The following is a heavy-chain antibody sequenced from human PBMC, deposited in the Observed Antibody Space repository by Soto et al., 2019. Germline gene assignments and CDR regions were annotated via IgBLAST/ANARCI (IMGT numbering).Heavy chain of an antibody. CDR1: GFTFSSYW. D-gene: IGHD3-10*01. CDR2: IDGYGNTI. J-gene: IGHJ4*02. Sequence: EVQLVESGGGLVQPGGSLRLSCATSGFTFSSYWMHWVRQVPGKGLLWVSRIDGYGNTINYADSVRGRFTISRDNARNTLYLEMNSLRAEDTALYYCTRDIGGKGAYWGPGTLVTVSS. CDR3: TRDIGGKGAY. V-gene: IGHV3-74*01.